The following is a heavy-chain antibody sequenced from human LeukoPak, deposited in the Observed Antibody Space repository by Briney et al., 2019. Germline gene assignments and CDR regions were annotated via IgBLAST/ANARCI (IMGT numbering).Heavy chain of an antibody. CDR3: AREGYGDVYYYYYGMGV. Sequence: ASVKVSCKASGYTFTGYYMHWVRQAPGQGLEWMGRINPNSGGTNYAQKFQGRVTMTRDTSISTAYMELSRLRSDDTAVYYCAREGYGDVYYYYYGMGVWGQGTTVTVSS. V-gene: IGHV1-2*06. CDR2: INPNSGGT. D-gene: IGHD4-17*01. J-gene: IGHJ6*02. CDR1: GYTFTGYY.